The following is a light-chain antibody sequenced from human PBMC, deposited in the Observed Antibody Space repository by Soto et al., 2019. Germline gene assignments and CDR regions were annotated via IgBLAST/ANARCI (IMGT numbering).Light chain of an antibody. Sequence: EIVLTQSPGTLSLSPGERATLSCRASQSVSSSYLAWYQQKPGQAPRLLIYGASSRATGIPDRFSGSGSETDFTLTIIRLEPEDFAVYYCQQYSSSSWTFGQGTKVEIK. CDR3: QQYSSSSWT. CDR1: QSVSSSY. V-gene: IGKV3-20*01. J-gene: IGKJ1*01. CDR2: GAS.